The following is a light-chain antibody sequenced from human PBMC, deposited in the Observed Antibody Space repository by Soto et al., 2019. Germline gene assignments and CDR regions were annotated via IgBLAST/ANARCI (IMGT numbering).Light chain of an antibody. V-gene: IGKV1-39*01. Sequence: DIQMTQSPSSLSASVGDRVTITCRASQSISIYLNWYQQKPGKAPKLLIYSESSLQSGVPSRFSGSGSGTDFTLTISSLQPEDFATYYCQQGYSTPTFGQGTKVEIK. CDR3: QQGYSTPT. J-gene: IGKJ1*01. CDR2: SES. CDR1: QSISIY.